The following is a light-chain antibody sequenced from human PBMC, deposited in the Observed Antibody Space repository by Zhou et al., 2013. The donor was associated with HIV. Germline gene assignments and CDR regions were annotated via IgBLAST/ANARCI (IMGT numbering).Light chain of an antibody. CDR2: DAS. Sequence: EIVLTQSPGTLSLSPGERATLSCRASQSVRSYLAWYQQKPGQAPRLLISDASTRATGVPARFSGSGSGTEFTLTISSMQSEDFAVYYCQQNNDRPRTFGQGTKLEIK. CDR1: QSVRSY. CDR3: QQNNDRPRT. J-gene: IGKJ2*01. V-gene: IGKV3-15*01.